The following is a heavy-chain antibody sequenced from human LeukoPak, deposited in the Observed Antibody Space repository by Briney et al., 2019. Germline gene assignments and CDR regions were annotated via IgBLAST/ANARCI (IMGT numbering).Heavy chain of an antibody. CDR1: GFTFSSYA. V-gene: IGHV3-23*01. CDR3: AKANLGYCSGGSCYYRGTNFDY. J-gene: IGHJ4*02. Sequence: GGSLRLSCAASGFTFSSYAMSWVRQAPGKRLEWVSAISGSGGSTYYADSVKGRFAISRDNSKNTLYLQMNSLRAEDTAVYYCAKANLGYCSGGSCYYRGTNFDYWGQGTLVTVSS. D-gene: IGHD2-15*01. CDR2: ISGSGGST.